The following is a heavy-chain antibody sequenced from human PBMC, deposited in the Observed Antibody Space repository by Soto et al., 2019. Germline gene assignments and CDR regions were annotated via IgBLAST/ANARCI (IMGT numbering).Heavy chain of an antibody. Sequence: GGSLRLSCAASGFTFSSYAMSWVRQAPGKGLEWVSAISSSGGSTYYADSVKGRFTISRDNSKNTLYLQMNSLRAEDTAVYYCAKDNGDYELLWYFDLWGRGTRVTVSS. CDR2: ISSSGGST. D-gene: IGHD4-17*01. J-gene: IGHJ2*01. CDR1: GFTFSSYA. V-gene: IGHV3-23*01. CDR3: AKDNGDYELLWYFDL.